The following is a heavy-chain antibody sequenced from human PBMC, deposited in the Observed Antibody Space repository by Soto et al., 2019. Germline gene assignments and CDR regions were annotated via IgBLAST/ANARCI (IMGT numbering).Heavy chain of an antibody. CDR2: INPNSGDT. Sequence: ASVKVSCKASGYTFTGYYVHWVRQAPGQGLEWMGWINPNSGDTYLAQRFQGRVTMDRDTSIGTAYMELRGLTSDDTAEYYCAKGGAIVAAGTRVYLYNAMDVWGQGTTVTVSS. CDR1: GYTFTGYY. D-gene: IGHD1-26*01. J-gene: IGHJ6*02. CDR3: AKGGAIVAAGTRVYLYNAMDV. V-gene: IGHV1-2*02.